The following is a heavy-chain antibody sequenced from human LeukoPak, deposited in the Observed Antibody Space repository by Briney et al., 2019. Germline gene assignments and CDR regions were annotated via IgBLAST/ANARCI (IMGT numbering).Heavy chain of an antibody. J-gene: IGHJ4*02. D-gene: IGHD6-13*01. CDR2: ISAYNGNT. V-gene: IGHV1-18*01. Sequence: ASVKVSCKASGYTFTSYAMNWVRQAPGQGLEWMGWISAYNGNTNYAQKLQGRVTMTTDTSTSTAYMELRSLRSDDTAVYYCARDQWGSSRIDYWGQGTLVTVSS. CDR1: GYTFTSYA. CDR3: ARDQWGSSRIDY.